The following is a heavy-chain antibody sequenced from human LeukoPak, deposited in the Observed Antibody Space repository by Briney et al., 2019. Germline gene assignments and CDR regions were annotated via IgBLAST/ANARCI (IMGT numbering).Heavy chain of an antibody. CDR3: ASSDGGDYAFDI. D-gene: IGHD2-21*02. J-gene: IGHJ3*02. Sequence: PSETLSLTCAVYGGSFSGYYWSWIRQPPGKGLEWIGEINYSGSTNYNPSLKSRVTISVDTSKNQFSLKLSSVTAADTAVYYCASSDGGDYAFDIWGQGTMVTVSS. CDR1: GGSFSGYY. CDR2: INYSGST. V-gene: IGHV4-34*01.